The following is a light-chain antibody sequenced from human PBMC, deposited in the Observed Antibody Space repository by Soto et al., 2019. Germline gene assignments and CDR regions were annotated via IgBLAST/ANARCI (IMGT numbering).Light chain of an antibody. CDR2: GAS. CDR3: QQYDTSPRT. Sequence: EVMLTQSPGTLSLSPGERATLSCRASQSVSSNSLAWYQQKSGQAPRLLIYGASNMATGIPDRFSGSGYGTDFTLTIRRLEPEDFAVYYCQQYDTSPRTFGQGTKVEF. CDR1: QSVSSNS. J-gene: IGKJ1*01. V-gene: IGKV3-20*01.